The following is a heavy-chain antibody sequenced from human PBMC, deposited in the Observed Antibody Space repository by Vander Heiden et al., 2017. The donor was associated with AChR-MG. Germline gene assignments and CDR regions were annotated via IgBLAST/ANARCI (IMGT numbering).Heavy chain of an antibody. Sequence: QVQLVQSGSVVKKPGSSVKVSCKASGGNFSTIVINWVRQAPGQGLEWMGMIIPIFGTTNYAQKFQGRVTISADGSTNTGHIELTSLRSEDTAMYYCATPTVAGPDALDIWGQGTMVTVSS. V-gene: IGHV1-69*18. D-gene: IGHD6-19*01. J-gene: IGHJ3*02. CDR1: GGNFSTIV. CDR3: ATPTVAGPDALDI. CDR2: IIPIFGTT.